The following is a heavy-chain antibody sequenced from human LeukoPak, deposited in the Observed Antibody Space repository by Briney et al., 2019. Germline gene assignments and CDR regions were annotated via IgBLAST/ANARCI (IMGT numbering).Heavy chain of an antibody. CDR1: GFTFSSYA. CDR3: ARSGSPDY. V-gene: IGHV3-30-3*01. J-gene: IGHJ4*02. D-gene: IGHD5-12*01. Sequence: GRSLRLSCAASGFTFSSYAMRWVRQAPGKGLEWVAVISYDGSNKYYADSVKGRFTISRDNSKNTLYLQMNSLRAEDTAVYYCARSGSPDYWGQGTLVTVSS. CDR2: ISYDGSNK.